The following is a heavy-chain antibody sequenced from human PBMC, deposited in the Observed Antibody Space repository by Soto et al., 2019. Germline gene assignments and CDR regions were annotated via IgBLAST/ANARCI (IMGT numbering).Heavy chain of an antibody. CDR3: TRHSGNYDFWSGNYYYYGMDV. J-gene: IGHJ6*02. Sequence: GGSLRLSCAASGFTFSGSAMHWVRQASGKGLEWVGRIRSKANSYATAYAASVKGRFTISRDDSKNTAYLQMNRLKTEDTAVYYCTRHSGNYDFWSGNYYYYGMDVWGQGTTVTVSS. V-gene: IGHV3-73*01. D-gene: IGHD3-3*01. CDR2: IRSKANSYAT. CDR1: GFTFSGSA.